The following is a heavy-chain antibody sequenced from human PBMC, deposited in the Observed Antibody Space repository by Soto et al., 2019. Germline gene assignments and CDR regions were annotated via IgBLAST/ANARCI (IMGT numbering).Heavy chain of an antibody. V-gene: IGHV1-18*01. Sequence: VQLVQSGAEVEKPGASVTVSCKVFGYTFSTYGLSWVRQAPGQGLEWMGWVSPFNGTTYYATGLQGRVTMTTDTSTNTAYMSLRSLRSDDTAIYYCVRGGILEANRPYYYYGLDVWGQGTPVTVSS. J-gene: IGHJ6*02. CDR1: GYTFSTYG. CDR2: VSPFNGTT. CDR3: VRGGILEANRPYYYYGLDV. D-gene: IGHD1-1*01.